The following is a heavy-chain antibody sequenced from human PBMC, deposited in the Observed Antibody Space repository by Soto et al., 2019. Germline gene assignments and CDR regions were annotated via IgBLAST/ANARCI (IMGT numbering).Heavy chain of an antibody. V-gene: IGHV3-21*01. Sequence: GESMRLSCASSRVTFSTYTMNWVRQAPGKGLEWVSSINGRGNYIYYAESVKGRFTISRDNAKNSLYLQMDRLRADDTALYYCVREDGKVGTNSAFDYWGLGALVTVSP. CDR3: VREDGKVGTNSAFDY. J-gene: IGHJ4*02. CDR2: INGRGNYI. CDR1: RVTFSTYT. D-gene: IGHD1-26*01.